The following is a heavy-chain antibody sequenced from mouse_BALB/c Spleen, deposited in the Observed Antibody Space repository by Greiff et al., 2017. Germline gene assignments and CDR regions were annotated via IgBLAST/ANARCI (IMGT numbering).Heavy chain of an antibody. V-gene: IGHV5-9-3*01. CDR1: GFTFSSYA. D-gene: IGHD1-1*01. CDR3: ARHEGISVVDTRAMDD. J-gene: IGHJ4*01. Sequence: EVKLMESGGGLVKPGGSLKLSCAASGFTFSSYAMSWVRQTPEKRLEWVATISSGGSYTYYPDSVKGRFTISRDNAKNTLYLQMSSLRSEDTAMYYCARHEGISVVDTRAMDDWGQGTSVTVSS. CDR2: ISSGGSYT.